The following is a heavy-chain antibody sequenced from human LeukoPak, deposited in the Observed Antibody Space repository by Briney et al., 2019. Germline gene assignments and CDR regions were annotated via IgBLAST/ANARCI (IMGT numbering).Heavy chain of an antibody. J-gene: IGHJ5*02. CDR1: GGTFSSYA. CDR3: ARVAAGTPSNWFDP. CDR2: IIPILGIA. Sequence: SVKVSCKASGGTFSSYAIIWVRQAPGQGLEWMGRIIPILGIANYAQKFQGRVTITADKSTSTAYMELSSLRSEDTAVYYCARVAAGTPSNWFDPWGQGTLVTVSS. V-gene: IGHV1-69*04. D-gene: IGHD6-19*01.